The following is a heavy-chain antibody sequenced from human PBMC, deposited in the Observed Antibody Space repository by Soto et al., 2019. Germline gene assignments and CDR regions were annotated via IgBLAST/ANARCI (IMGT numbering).Heavy chain of an antibody. CDR1: GYTFTSYY. CDR3: AREITMVRGARHNLFDT. J-gene: IGHJ5*02. V-gene: IGHV1-46*01. Sequence: QVQLVQSGAEVKKPGASVKVSCKASGYTFTSYYMHWVRQAPGQGLEWMGIINPSGGSTSYAQKFQGRVTMTRDTSTSTVYMELSSLRSVDTVVYYCAREITMVRGARHNLFDTWGQGTLVTVSS. D-gene: IGHD3-10*01. CDR2: INPSGGST.